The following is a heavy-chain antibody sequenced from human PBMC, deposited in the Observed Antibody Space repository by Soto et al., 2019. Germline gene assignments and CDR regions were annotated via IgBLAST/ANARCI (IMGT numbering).Heavy chain of an antibody. D-gene: IGHD2-21*02. CDR2: INAGNGNT. Sequence: QVQLVQSGAEEKKPGASVKVSCKASGYTFTSYAMHWVRQAPGQRLEWMGWINAGNGNTKYSQKFHGRVTITRDTAASNGYIELSSLRSEDTAVYYCARSIVVVTALDSWGQGTLVTVSS. CDR1: GYTFTSYA. J-gene: IGHJ4*02. V-gene: IGHV1-3*05. CDR3: ARSIVVVTALDS.